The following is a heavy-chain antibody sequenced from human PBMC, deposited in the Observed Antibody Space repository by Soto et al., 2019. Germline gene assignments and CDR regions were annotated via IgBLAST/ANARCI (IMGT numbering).Heavy chain of an antibody. CDR2: ITPIFGTA. J-gene: IGHJ5*02. D-gene: IGHD6-6*01. CDR3: AAATLPYSSSSNWFDP. V-gene: IGHV1-69*13. CDR1: GGTFSSYA. Sequence: GASVKVSCKASGGTFSSYAISWVRQAPGQGLEWMGGITPIFGTANYAQKFQGRVTITADESTSTAYMELSSLRSEDAAVYYCAAATLPYSSSSNWFDPWGQGTLVTVSS.